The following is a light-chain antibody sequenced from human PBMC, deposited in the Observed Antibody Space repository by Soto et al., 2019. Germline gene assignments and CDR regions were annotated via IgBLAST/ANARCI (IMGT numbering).Light chain of an antibody. Sequence: EIVLTQSPATLSLSPAERATLFCMAIQSVSSYLAWYQHKPGQAPSLLIYDASNRATGIPARFSGSGSGRDFSLTIGSLEPEDFEVYYCQQCNNGPHAFGPGAVLEIK. CDR3: QQCNNGPHA. V-gene: IGKV3-11*02. CDR2: DAS. CDR1: QSVSSY. J-gene: IGKJ2*01.